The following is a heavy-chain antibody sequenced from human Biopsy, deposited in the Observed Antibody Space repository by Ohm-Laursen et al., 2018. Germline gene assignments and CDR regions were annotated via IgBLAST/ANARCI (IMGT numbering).Heavy chain of an antibody. D-gene: IGHD3-10*01. CDR1: GGSVNSYY. Sequence: SDTLSLTCTVSGGSVNSYYWSWIRQPPGKGLEWIGYIYYSGSTNYNPSLKSRVTISVDTSRNQFSLKLSSVTAADTAVYYCAGRPGPNAFDIWGQGTMVTASS. V-gene: IGHV4-59*02. J-gene: IGHJ3*02. CDR3: AGRPGPNAFDI. CDR2: IYYSGST.